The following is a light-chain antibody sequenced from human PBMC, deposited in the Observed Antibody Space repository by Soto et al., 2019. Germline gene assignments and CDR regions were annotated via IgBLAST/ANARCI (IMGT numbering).Light chain of an antibody. Sequence: QSALTQPPSASGSPGQSVTISCTGTSSDVGSYNLVSWHQQHPGKAPKVMIYGVSQRPSGVPDRFSGSKSGNTASLTVSGLKADDEADYYCSSYAGSSVVFGAGTKLTVL. CDR2: GVS. CDR1: SSDVGSYNL. V-gene: IGLV2-8*01. J-gene: IGLJ2*01. CDR3: SSYAGSSVV.